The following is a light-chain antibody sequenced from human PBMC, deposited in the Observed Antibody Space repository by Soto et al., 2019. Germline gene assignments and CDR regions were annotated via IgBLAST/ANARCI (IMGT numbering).Light chain of an antibody. CDR2: DVS. Sequence: QSALTQPRSVSGSRGQSVTISCTGTSSDVGGYNYVSWYQQHPGKAPKLMIYDVSQRPSGVPDRFSGSKSGNTASLTISGLQAEDEADYYCCSYACSHFVFGGGTKLTVL. V-gene: IGLV2-11*01. J-gene: IGLJ2*01. CDR3: CSYACSHFV. CDR1: SSDVGGYNY.